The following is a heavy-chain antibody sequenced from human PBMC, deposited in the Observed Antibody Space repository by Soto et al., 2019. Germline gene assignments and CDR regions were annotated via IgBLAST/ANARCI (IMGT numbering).Heavy chain of an antibody. D-gene: IGHD5-18*01. CDR3: ASRETATEDYFDY. J-gene: IGHJ4*02. CDR2: IIPIFGTA. CDR1: GGTFSSYA. V-gene: IGHV1-69*13. Sequence: ASVKVSCKASGGTFSSYAISWVRQAPGQGLEWMGGIIPIFGTANYAQKFQGRVTITADESTSTAYMELSSLRSEDTAVYYCASRETATEDYFDYWGQGTLVTVSS.